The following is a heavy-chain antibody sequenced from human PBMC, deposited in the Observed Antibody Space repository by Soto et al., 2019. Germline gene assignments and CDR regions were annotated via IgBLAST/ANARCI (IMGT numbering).Heavy chain of an antibody. J-gene: IGHJ4*02. Sequence: PSETLSLTCTVSGGSISSSSYYWGWIRQPPGKGLEWIGYIYYSGSTNYNPSLKSRVTISVDTSKNQFSLKLSSVTAADTAVYYCARDGYYYDSSGYQRVYYFEYWGQGTLVTVSS. CDR1: GGSISSSSYY. CDR3: ARDGYYYDSSGYQRVYYFEY. V-gene: IGHV4-61*01. CDR2: IYYSGST. D-gene: IGHD3-22*01.